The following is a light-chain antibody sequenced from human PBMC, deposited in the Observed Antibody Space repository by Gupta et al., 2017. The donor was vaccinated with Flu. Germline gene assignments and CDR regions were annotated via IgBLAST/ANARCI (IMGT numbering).Light chain of an antibody. Sequence: DIQMTQSPSSLSASVGDRVTITYRASQSISEYLNWYQQKPGKAPKVLIYLASSVQRGVPSRFSGSGSGTXFTLTIXRLQPEDFAKYYCQQTHRTPNTFGXGTKVDIK. CDR2: LAS. CDR3: QQTHRTPNT. V-gene: IGKV1-39*01. J-gene: IGKJ3*01. CDR1: QSISEY.